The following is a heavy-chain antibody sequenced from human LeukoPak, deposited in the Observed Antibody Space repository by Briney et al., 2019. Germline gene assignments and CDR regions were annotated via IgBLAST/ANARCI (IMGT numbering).Heavy chain of an antibody. D-gene: IGHD3-3*01. CDR3: AKEWFFQERYYDFWSGYYPSVFDY. CDR2: ISGSGGST. V-gene: IGHV3-23*01. Sequence: GGSLRLSCAASGFTFSSYAMSWVRQAPGKGLEWVSAISGSGGSTYYADSVKGRFTISRDNSKNTLYLQMNSLRAEGTAVYYCAKEWFFQERYYDFWSGYYPSVFDYWGQGTLVTVSS. J-gene: IGHJ4*02. CDR1: GFTFSSYA.